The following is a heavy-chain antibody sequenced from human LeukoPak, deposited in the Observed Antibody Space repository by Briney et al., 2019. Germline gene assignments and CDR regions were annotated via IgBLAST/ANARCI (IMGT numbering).Heavy chain of an antibody. CDR1: GGSFSGYY. Sequence: PSETLSLTCAVYGGSFSGYYWSWIRQPPGKGLEWIVEINHSGSTNYNTSLKSRVTISVDTSKNQFSLKLSSVTAADTAVYYCARGRGYSYGPGYYYFMDVWGKGTTVTVSS. CDR3: ARGRGYSYGPGYYYFMDV. D-gene: IGHD5-18*01. CDR2: INHSGST. V-gene: IGHV4-34*01. J-gene: IGHJ6*03.